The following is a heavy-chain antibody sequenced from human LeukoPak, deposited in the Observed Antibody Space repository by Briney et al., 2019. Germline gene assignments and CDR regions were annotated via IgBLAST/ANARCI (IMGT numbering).Heavy chain of an antibody. CDR2: FYYSGST. CDR3: TRQGPLGTSGYYY. D-gene: IGHD3-22*01. CDR1: GGSISSSSYY. Sequence: SETLSLTCTVSGGSISSSSYYWGWIRQPPGKGLEWIGSFYYSGSTYYNPSLKSRVTISVDTSKNQFSLKLSSVTAADTAVYYCTRQGPLGTSGYYYWGQGTLVTVSS. V-gene: IGHV4-39*01. J-gene: IGHJ4*02.